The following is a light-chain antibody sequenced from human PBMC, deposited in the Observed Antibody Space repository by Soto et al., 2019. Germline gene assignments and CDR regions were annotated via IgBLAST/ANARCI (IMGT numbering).Light chain of an antibody. CDR1: NTDIGAYNY. J-gene: IGLJ2*01. CDR3: CSFAGPNTFL. Sequence: QSALTQPRSVSGSLGPSVTISCAGTNTDIGAYNYVSWYHLHPGKAPQLILYDVSQRPSGVPDRFSGSKSGNTASLTISGLQAEDEGDVYCCSFAGPNTFLLGGGTQVTVL. V-gene: IGLV2-11*01. CDR2: DVS.